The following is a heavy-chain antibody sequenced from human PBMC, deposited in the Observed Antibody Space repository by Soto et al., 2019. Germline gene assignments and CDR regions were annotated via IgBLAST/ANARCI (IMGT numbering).Heavy chain of an antibody. CDR3: ARAHITMVRGVIYDYYYYYGMAF. Sequence: PSETLSLTCAVYGGSFSGYYWSWIRQPPGKGLEWIGEINHSGSTNYNPSLKSRVTISVDTSKNQFSLKLSSVTAADTAVYYCARAHITMVRGVIYDYYYYYGMAFWGQGTTVTVSS. CDR2: INHSGST. J-gene: IGHJ6*02. D-gene: IGHD3-10*01. V-gene: IGHV4-34*01. CDR1: GGSFSGYY.